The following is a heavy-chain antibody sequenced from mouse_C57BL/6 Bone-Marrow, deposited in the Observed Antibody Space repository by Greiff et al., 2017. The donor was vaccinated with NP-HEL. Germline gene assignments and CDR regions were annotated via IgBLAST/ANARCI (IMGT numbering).Heavy chain of an antibody. CDR1: GYTFTSYW. Sequence: QVQLQQPGAELVMPGASVKLSCKASGYTFTSYWMHWVKQRPGQGLEWIGEIDPSDSYTNYNQKFKGKSTLTVDKSSSTAYMQLSSLTSEDSAVYYYAREGGSSQYYFDYWGQGTTLTVSS. D-gene: IGHD1-1*01. CDR3: AREGGSSQYYFDY. J-gene: IGHJ2*01. CDR2: IDPSDSYT. V-gene: IGHV1-69*01.